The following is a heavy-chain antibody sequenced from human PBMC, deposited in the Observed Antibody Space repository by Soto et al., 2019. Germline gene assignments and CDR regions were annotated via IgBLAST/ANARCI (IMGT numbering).Heavy chain of an antibody. J-gene: IGHJ6*02. CDR2: ISWNSGSI. Sequence: EVQLVESGGGLVQPGRSLRLSCAASGFTFDDYAMHWVRQAPGKGLEWVSGISWNSGSIGYADSVKGRFTISRDNAKNSLYLQRNSLRAEDTALYYCAKAYISYGMDVWGQGTTVTVSS. CDR3: AKAYISYGMDV. CDR1: GFTFDDYA. D-gene: IGHD2-2*02. V-gene: IGHV3-9*01.